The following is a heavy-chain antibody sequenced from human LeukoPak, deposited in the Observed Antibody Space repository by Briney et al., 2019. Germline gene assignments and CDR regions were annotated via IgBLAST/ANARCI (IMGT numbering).Heavy chain of an antibody. Sequence: SVKVSCKASGGTFSSYAIGWVRQAPGQGLEWMGRIIPIFGTANYAQKFQGRVTITTDESTSTAYMELSSLRSEDTAVYYCARDGGGYNYFDYWGQGTLVTVSS. CDR1: GGTFSSYA. V-gene: IGHV1-69*05. D-gene: IGHD5-24*01. CDR3: ARDGGGYNYFDY. J-gene: IGHJ4*02. CDR2: IIPIFGTA.